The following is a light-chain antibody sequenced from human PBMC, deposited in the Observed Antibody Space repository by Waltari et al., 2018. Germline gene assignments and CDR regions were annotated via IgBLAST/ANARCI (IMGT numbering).Light chain of an antibody. J-gene: IGLJ1*01. Sequence: QSALTQPPSASGSPGQSVTISCPGTSSDFGAYNSVSWYRQHPGKAPKLLIYEVTKRPSGVPDRFSGSKSGNTASLTVSGLQTEDEADYCCTSDGGSSNFYVFGTGTKVTVL. V-gene: IGLV2-8*01. CDR3: TSDGGSSNFYV. CDR1: SSDFGAYNS. CDR2: EVT.